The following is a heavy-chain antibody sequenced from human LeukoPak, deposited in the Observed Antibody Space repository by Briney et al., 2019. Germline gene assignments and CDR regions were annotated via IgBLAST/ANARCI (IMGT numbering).Heavy chain of an antibody. CDR2: IYYSGST. J-gene: IGHJ5*02. CDR3: ARETGGGRPSTTFDP. V-gene: IGHV4-31*03. CDR1: GGSISSGGYY. D-gene: IGHD2-15*01. Sequence: PSETLSLTCTVSGGSISSGGYYWSWIHQHPGKGLEWIGYIYYSGSTYYNPSLKSRVTISVDTSKNQFSLKLSSVTAADTAVYYCARETGGGRPSTTFDPWGQGTLVTVSS.